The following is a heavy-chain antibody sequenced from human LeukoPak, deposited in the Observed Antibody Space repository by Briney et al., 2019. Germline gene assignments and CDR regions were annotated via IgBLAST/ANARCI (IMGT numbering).Heavy chain of an antibody. V-gene: IGHV3-23*01. CDR3: AKHCSSTSCYF. CDR1: GFTFSSYA. Sequence: GGSLRLSCAASGFTFSSYAMSWVRQAPGKGLDWVSAISGSGGSTYYADSVKGRFTISRDNSKNTLYLQMNSLRAEDTAVYYCAKHCSSTSCYFWGQGTLVTVSS. CDR2: ISGSGGST. J-gene: IGHJ4*02. D-gene: IGHD2-2*01.